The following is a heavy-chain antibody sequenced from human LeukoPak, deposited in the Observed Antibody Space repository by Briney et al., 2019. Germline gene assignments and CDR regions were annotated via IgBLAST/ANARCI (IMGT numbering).Heavy chain of an antibody. V-gene: IGHV5-51*01. CDR1: GYTFTNCW. J-gene: IGHJ4*02. D-gene: IGHD1-1*01. CDR2: VSPSDSDT. Sequence: GESLKISCEGAGYTFTNCWIGWVRQMPGKGREGRGIVSPSDSDTSYSPSFQGQVTISADKSITTAYLQWSSLKASDTATYYCVRQPRVHTPDFWGQGTLVTVSS. CDR3: VRQPRVHTPDF.